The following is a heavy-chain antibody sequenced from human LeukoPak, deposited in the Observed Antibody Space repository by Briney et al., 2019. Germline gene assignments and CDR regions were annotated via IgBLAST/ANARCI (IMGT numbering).Heavy chain of an antibody. D-gene: IGHD1-26*01. CDR2: IYSGGTT. J-gene: IGHJ5*02. V-gene: IGHV4-39*01. Sequence: SETLSLTCTVSGGSISGDTYYWGWVRQPPGKGLEWIGTIYSGGTTYYNPSLKSRVIMSVDASKNQISLRLTSASATDTAMYYCAKATGSKGWFGTWGQGTLVTVSS. CDR1: GGSISGDTYY. CDR3: AKATGSKGWFGT.